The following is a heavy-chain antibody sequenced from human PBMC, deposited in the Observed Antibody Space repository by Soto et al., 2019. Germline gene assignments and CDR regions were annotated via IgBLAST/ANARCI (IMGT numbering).Heavy chain of an antibody. Sequence: GGSLRLSCAASGFTFSSYGMHWVRQAPGKGLECVAVISYDGSNKYYADSVKGRFTISRDNSKNTLYLQMNSLRAEDTAVYYCAKTELGAAAGTYFDYWGQGTLVTVSS. J-gene: IGHJ4*02. CDR2: ISYDGSNK. V-gene: IGHV3-30*18. D-gene: IGHD6-13*01. CDR1: GFTFSSYG. CDR3: AKTELGAAAGTYFDY.